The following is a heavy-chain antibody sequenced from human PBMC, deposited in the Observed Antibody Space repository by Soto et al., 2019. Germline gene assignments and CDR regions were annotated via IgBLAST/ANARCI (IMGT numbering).Heavy chain of an antibody. Sequence: SETQSLTCTVSGDYISSDDSFWGWIRRPPGQGLEWVGTISHKGDTFYNPPLDSRLTMSLDAYNNQFSLRLTSVTAADAGVYFCARQVRGPIPHYGWLPPVTSWGQGTQVTVSS. CDR3: ARQVRGPIPHYGWLPPVTS. CDR2: ISHKGDT. D-gene: IGHD3-10*01. J-gene: IGHJ5*02. CDR1: GDYISSDDSF. V-gene: IGHV4-39*01.